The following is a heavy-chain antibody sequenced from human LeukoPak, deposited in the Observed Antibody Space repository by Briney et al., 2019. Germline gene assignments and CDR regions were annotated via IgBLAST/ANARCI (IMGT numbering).Heavy chain of an antibody. CDR2: IYSGGNT. V-gene: IGHV3-66*01. D-gene: IGHD5-24*01. Sequence: GGSLRLSCAASGFTVSSNYMSWVRQAPGKGLEWASVIYSGGNTYYADSVKGRFTISRDNSKNTLYLQMNSLRAEDTAVYYCAKGMATSSYYYYCMDVWGKGTTVTVSS. J-gene: IGHJ6*03. CDR1: GFTVSSNY. CDR3: AKGMATSSYYYYCMDV.